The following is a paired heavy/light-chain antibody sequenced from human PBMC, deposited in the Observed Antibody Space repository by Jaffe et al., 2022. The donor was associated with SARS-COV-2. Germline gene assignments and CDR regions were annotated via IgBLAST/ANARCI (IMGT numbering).Light chain of an antibody. CDR1: QGISNY. Sequence: DIQMTQSPSSLSASVGDRINITCRASQGISNYLAWFQQKPGKAPKSLIYAASSLQSGVASKFSGSGSGTDFTLTISSLQPEDFATYYCQQYNSYPITFGQGTRLEIK. J-gene: IGKJ5*01. CDR2: AAS. V-gene: IGKV1-16*02. CDR3: QQYNSYPIT.
Heavy chain of an antibody. J-gene: IGHJ4*02. CDR2: IVGSGGNT. CDR3: AKQVKNTGGYDDY. D-gene: IGHD1-26*01. Sequence: EVQLVESGGGLVRPGGSLRLSCAASGFTFSIYAMSWVRQAPGKGLEWVSRIVGSGGNTYYADSVKGRFTVSRDNSKNTLYLQMNSLRAEDTAIYYCAKQVKNTGGYDDYWGQGTRVTVSS. V-gene: IGHV3-23*04. CDR1: GFTFSIYA.